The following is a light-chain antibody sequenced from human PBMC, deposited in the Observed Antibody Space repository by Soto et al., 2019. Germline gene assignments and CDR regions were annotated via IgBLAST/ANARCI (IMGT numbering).Light chain of an antibody. CDR1: HRVSSY. CDR3: QQYNNWPRT. CDR2: GAS. Sequence: EIVMTQSPATLSVSPGERATLSCRASHRVSSYLAWYQQKPGQAPRLLIYGASTRATGIPARFSGSGSGTEFTLTISSLQSEDFAVYYCQQYNNWPRTCGQGTKG. V-gene: IGKV3-15*01. J-gene: IGKJ1*01.